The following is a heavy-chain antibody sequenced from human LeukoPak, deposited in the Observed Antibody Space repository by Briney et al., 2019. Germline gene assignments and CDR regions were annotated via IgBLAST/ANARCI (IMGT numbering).Heavy chain of an antibody. J-gene: IGHJ4*02. CDR1: GGSISSYY. V-gene: IGHV4-59*01. Sequence: SETLSLTCTVPGGSISSYYWSWIRQPPGKGLEWIGYIYYSGSTNYNPSLKSRVTISVGTSKNQFSLKLSSVTAADTAVYYCAGALLYSYGANFDYWGQGTLVTVSS. CDR3: AGALLYSYGANFDY. D-gene: IGHD5-18*01. CDR2: IYYSGST.